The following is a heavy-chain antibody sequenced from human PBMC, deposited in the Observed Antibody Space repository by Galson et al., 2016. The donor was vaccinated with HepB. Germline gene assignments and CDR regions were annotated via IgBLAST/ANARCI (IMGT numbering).Heavy chain of an antibody. D-gene: IGHD1/OR15-1a*01. CDR2: TYYRSKWYN. J-gene: IGHJ6*02. V-gene: IGHV6-1*01. CDR1: GDSVSSNSAA. Sequence: CAISGDSVSSNSAAWNWIRQSPSRGLEWLGRTYYRSKWYNDYAVSVKSRIIVNPDTSKTQFSLQLNSVTPEDTAVYYCVEQRKGAPYGTDVWGQGTTVTVAS. CDR3: VEQRKGAPYGTDV.